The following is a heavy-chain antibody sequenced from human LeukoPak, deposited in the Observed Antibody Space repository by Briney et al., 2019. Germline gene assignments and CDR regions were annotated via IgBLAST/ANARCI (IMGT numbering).Heavy chain of an antibody. J-gene: IGHJ4*02. CDR1: GYSFTSYY. D-gene: IGHD2-15*01. Sequence: ASVKVSCKTSGYSFTSYYIHWVRQAPGQGLEWMGIINPSGGSTGYAQKFQGRVTMTRDTSTSTVYMGLSSLRSEDTAVYYCAREGGGGIDIEPSFDYWGQGTLVTVSS. V-gene: IGHV1-46*01. CDR3: AREGGGGIDIEPSFDY. CDR2: INPSGGST.